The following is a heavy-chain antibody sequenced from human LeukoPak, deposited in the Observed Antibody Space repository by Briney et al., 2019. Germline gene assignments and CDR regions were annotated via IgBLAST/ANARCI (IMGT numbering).Heavy chain of an antibody. Sequence: ASVKVSCKASGYTFTSYAMNWVRQAPRQGLEWMGWINTNTGNPTYAQGFTGRFVFSLDTSVSTAYLQISSLKAEDTAVYYCARDTYSSSWYWYGLDVWGQETTVTVSS. CDR3: ARDTYSSSWYWYGLDV. V-gene: IGHV7-4-1*02. CDR2: INTNTGNP. D-gene: IGHD6-13*01. J-gene: IGHJ6*02. CDR1: GYTFTSYA.